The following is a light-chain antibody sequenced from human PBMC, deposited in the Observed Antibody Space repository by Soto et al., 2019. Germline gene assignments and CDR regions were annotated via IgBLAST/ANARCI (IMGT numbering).Light chain of an antibody. CDR3: QQYNSYRGT. V-gene: IGKV1-5*01. CDR1: QSISSW. Sequence: IQLTQSPSTLSASVGDRVTITCRASQSISSWLAWYQQKPGKAPKLLIYDASSLESGVPSRFSGSGSGTEFTLTISSLQPDDFATYYCQQYNSYRGTFGQGTKVDI. CDR2: DAS. J-gene: IGKJ1*01.